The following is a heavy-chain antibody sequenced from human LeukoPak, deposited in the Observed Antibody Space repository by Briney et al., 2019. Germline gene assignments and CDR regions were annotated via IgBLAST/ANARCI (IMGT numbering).Heavy chain of an antibody. CDR3: ARVVAAAGIDY. D-gene: IGHD6-13*01. CDR2: KNPNSGNT. V-gene: IGHV1-8*02. J-gene: IGHJ4*02. CDR1: GYTFTGYY. Sequence: ASVKVSCKASGYTFTGYYMHWVRQAPGQGLEWMGWKNPNSGNTGYAQKFQGRVTMTRNTSISTAYMELSSLRSEDTAVYYCARVVAAAGIDYWGQGTLVTVSS.